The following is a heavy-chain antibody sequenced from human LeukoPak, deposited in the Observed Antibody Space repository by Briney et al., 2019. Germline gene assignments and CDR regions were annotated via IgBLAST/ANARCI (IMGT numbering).Heavy chain of an antibody. CDR1: GFTFNGYV. CDR3: AKDLERTTVPDAIGF. D-gene: IGHD3-3*01. Sequence: GGSLRLSCAASGFTFNGYVMYWVRQAPGKGLEWVSGISHSGGTTYYAESVKGRFTISRDNSRNTVFLQMVSLRAEDTAVYYCAKDLERTTVPDAIGFWGQGTMVTVSS. J-gene: IGHJ3*01. CDR2: ISHSGGTT. V-gene: IGHV3-23*01.